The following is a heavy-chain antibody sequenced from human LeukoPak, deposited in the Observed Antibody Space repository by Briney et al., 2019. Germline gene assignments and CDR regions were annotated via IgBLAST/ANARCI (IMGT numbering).Heavy chain of an antibody. Sequence: GGSLRLSCPASGFTFSSYWMSWVRQAPGKGLEWVANIKQDGSEKYYVDSVKGRFTISRDNAKNSLYLQMNSLRAEDTAVYYCARWAATYAFDIWGQGTMVTVSS. V-gene: IGHV3-7*01. CDR3: ARWAATYAFDI. J-gene: IGHJ3*02. CDR2: IKQDGSEK. CDR1: GFTFSSYW. D-gene: IGHD2-15*01.